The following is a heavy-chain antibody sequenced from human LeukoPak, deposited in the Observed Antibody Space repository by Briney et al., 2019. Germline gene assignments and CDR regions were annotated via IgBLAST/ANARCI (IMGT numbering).Heavy chain of an antibody. CDR1: GGSISSGDYY. CDR2: IYYSGST. J-gene: IGHJ4*02. CDR3: ARAGHSYGYRLDY. D-gene: IGHD5-18*01. V-gene: IGHV4-30-4*01. Sequence: SQTLSLTCTVSGGSISSGDYYWSWIRQPPGKGLEWIGYIYYSGSTYYNPSLKSRVTISVDTSKNQFSLKLSSVTAADTAVYYCARAGHSYGYRLDYWGQGTLVTVSS.